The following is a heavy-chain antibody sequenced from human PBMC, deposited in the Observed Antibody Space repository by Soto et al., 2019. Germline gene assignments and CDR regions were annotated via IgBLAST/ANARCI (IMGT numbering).Heavy chain of an antibody. CDR2: IITAFGTT. Sequence: QVQLVQSGPEVKKPGSSVKVSCKASGDTFNSYVITWVRQAPGQGLEWLGGIITAFGTTSYAQNFQDRLTITADEAATTDHMELSSLTSDDTAMYYCTRSYGYTFGGSLDNWGHGTLVTVYS. CDR3: TRSYGYTFGGSLDN. CDR1: GDTFNSYV. V-gene: IGHV1-69*01. D-gene: IGHD5-18*01. J-gene: IGHJ4*01.